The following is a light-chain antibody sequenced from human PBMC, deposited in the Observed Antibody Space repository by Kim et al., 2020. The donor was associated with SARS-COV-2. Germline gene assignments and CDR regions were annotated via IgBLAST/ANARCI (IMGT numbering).Light chain of an antibody. CDR3: QQRSNWPS. J-gene: IGKJ2*03. V-gene: IGKV3-11*01. CDR2: DAS. Sequence: RSLSPGERATLSCRARQSVSSYLAWYQQKPGQAPRLLIYDASNRATGIPARFSGSGSGTDFTLTISSLEPEDFAVYYCQQRSNWPSFGQGTKLEIK. CDR1: QSVSSY.